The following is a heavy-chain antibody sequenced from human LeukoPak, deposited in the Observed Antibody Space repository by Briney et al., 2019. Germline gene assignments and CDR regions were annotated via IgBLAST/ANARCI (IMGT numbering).Heavy chain of an antibody. CDR1: GASITSYY. CDR2: IYYRGSA. CDR3: ASSLDASGWYFGVY. D-gene: IGHD6-19*01. V-gene: IGHV4-59*01. J-gene: IGHJ4*02. Sequence: PSETLSLTCTVSGASITSYYWSWIRQPPGKGLEWIGHIYYRGSANYNPSLKSRVTISVDTSKNQFSLNLNSVTAADSALYYCASSLDASGWYFGVYWGQGTLVTVSS.